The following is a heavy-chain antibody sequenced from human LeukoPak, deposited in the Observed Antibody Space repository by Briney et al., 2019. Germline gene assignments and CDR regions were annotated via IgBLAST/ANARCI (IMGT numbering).Heavy chain of an antibody. Sequence: KSSETLSLTCAVYGGSFSGYYWSWIRQPPGKGLEWIGEINHSGSTNYNPSLKSRVTISVDTSKNQFSLKLSSVTAADTAVYYCAGGGERAFDYWGQGTLVTVSS. CDR1: GGSFSGYY. D-gene: IGHD1-1*01. CDR3: AGGGERAFDY. V-gene: IGHV4-34*01. J-gene: IGHJ4*02. CDR2: INHSGST.